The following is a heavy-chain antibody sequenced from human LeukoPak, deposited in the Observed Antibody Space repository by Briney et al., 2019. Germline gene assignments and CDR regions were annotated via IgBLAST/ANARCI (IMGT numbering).Heavy chain of an antibody. CDR1: GFTFNTYG. D-gene: IGHD3-10*01. Sequence: GGSLRLSCAASGFTFNTYGMNWVRQAPGKGLEWVAVISYDGSNKYYADSVKGRFTISRDNSKNTLYLQMNSLRAEDTAVYYCAKLAWVTMVRGVIIKDFDYWGQGTLVTVSS. CDR3: AKLAWVTMVRGVIIKDFDY. J-gene: IGHJ4*02. V-gene: IGHV3-30*18. CDR2: ISYDGSNK.